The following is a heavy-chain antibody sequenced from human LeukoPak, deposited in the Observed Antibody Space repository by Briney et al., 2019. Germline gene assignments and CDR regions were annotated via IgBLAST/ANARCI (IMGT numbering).Heavy chain of an antibody. J-gene: IGHJ4*02. V-gene: IGHV4-34*01. CDR3: ARVSLPFGVVIAYYFDY. Sequence: SETLSLTCAVYGGSFSGYYWSWIRQPPGKGLEWIGEINHSGSTNYNPSLKSRVTISVDTSKNQFSLKLSPVTAADTAVYYCARVSLPFGVVIAYYFDYWGQGTLVTVSS. D-gene: IGHD3-3*01. CDR1: GGSFSGYY. CDR2: INHSGST.